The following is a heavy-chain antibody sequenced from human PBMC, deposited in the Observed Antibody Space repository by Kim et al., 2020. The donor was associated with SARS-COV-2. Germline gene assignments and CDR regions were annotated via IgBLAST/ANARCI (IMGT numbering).Heavy chain of an antibody. Sequence: GGSLRLSCAASGFTFSSYSMNWVRQAPGKGLEWVSSISSSSSYIYYADSVKGRFTISRDNAKNSLYLQMNSLRAEDTAVYYCAIMTTVTTSSYYYGMDVWGQGTTVTVSS. CDR3: AIMTTVTTSSYYYGMDV. D-gene: IGHD4-4*01. J-gene: IGHJ6*02. CDR2: ISSSSSYI. V-gene: IGHV3-21*01. CDR1: GFTFSSYS.